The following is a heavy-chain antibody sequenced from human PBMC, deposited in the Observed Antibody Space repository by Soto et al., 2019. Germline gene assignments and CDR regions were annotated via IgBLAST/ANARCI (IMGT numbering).Heavy chain of an antibody. CDR1: RGTFSSYA. V-gene: IGHV1-69*01. Sequence: QVQLVQSGAEVKKPGSSVKVSCKASRGTFSSYAISWVRQAPGQGREWIGGIMPNFGTANYAQKFQGRVTITADESTSTAYMELSSLRSEDTAVYYCARRDRDIVVVPAAMPNYYYYGMDVWGQGTTVTVSS. CDR3: ARRDRDIVVVPAAMPNYYYYGMDV. J-gene: IGHJ6*02. D-gene: IGHD2-2*01. CDR2: IMPNFGTA.